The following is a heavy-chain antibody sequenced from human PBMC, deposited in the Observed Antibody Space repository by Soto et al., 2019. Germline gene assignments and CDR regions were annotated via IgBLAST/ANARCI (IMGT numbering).Heavy chain of an antibody. D-gene: IGHD2-21*02. V-gene: IGHV3-30-3*01. CDR1: GFTFSSYA. CDR3: ASDVPYCGGDCSSYFDY. Sequence: GGSLKISCAASGFTFSSYAMHWVRQAPGKGLEWVAVISYDGSNKYYADSVKGRFTISRDNSKNTLYLQMNSLRAEDTAVYYCASDVPYCGGDCSSYFDYWGQGTLVTVSS. CDR2: ISYDGSNK. J-gene: IGHJ4*02.